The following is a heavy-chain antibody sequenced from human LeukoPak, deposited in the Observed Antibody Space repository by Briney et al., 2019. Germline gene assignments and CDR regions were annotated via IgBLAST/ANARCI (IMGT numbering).Heavy chain of an antibody. J-gene: IGHJ4*02. CDR2: IFYSGTT. Sequence: SETLSLPCTVSGVSLSSGAYYWSWIRQHPGKGLEWIGYIFYSGTTYYNPSLKSRVIISVDASKNQFSLRLSSVTAADTAVYYCARDLGGLGKIDQWGQGTLVTVSS. CDR1: GVSLSSGAYY. D-gene: IGHD7-27*01. CDR3: ARDLGGLGKIDQ. V-gene: IGHV4-31*03.